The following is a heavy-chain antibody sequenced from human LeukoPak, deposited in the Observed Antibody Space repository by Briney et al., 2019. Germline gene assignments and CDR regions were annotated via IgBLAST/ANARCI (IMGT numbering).Heavy chain of an antibody. J-gene: IGHJ4*02. CDR1: GGSINSYY. V-gene: IGHV4-59*01. Sequence: SETLSLTCTVSGGSINSYYWSWIRQPPGKGLEWIGYIYYSGSTNYNPSLKSRVTISIDTSKNQFSLKLTSVTPADTAVYFCARGPYSSSWSFDYWGQGLLLTVSS. CDR3: ARGPYSSSWSFDY. CDR2: IYYSGST. D-gene: IGHD6-13*01.